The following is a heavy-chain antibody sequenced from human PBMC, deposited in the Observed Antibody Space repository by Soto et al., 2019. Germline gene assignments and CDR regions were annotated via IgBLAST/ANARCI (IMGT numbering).Heavy chain of an antibody. V-gene: IGHV3-33*01. J-gene: IGHJ5*02. D-gene: IGHD4-17*01. CDR3: ASDGNDYGDGWFDP. CDR1: GFTFSSYG. CDR2: IWYDGSNK. Sequence: QVQLVESGGGVVQPGRSLRLSCAASGFTFSSYGMHWVRQAPGKGLEWVAVIWYDGSNKYYADSVKGRFTISRDNSKNTLYLQMNSLRDEDTAVYYCASDGNDYGDGWFDPWGQGTLVTVSS.